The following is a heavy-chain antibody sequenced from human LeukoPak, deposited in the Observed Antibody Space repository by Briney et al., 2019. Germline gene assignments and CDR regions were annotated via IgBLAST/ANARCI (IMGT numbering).Heavy chain of an antibody. CDR2: LYYGGNT. Sequence: SETLSLTCNVSGASISSHYWSWIRQSPGKGLEWIGDLYYGGNTNYNPSLKTRVSLSVDTSNNHFSLRLRSVTAADTAFYFCARLVPPLYYLDYWGQGALVTVSS. CDR3: ARLVPPLYYLDY. D-gene: IGHD1-14*01. V-gene: IGHV4-59*08. J-gene: IGHJ4*02. CDR1: GASISSHY.